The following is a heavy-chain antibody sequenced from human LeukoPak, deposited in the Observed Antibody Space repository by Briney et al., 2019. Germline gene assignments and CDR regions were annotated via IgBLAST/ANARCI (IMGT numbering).Heavy chain of an antibody. CDR2: IRYDGSYK. V-gene: IGHV3-30*02. D-gene: IGHD6-19*01. CDR1: GFTFSGYG. CDR3: AKDSSGWYFDY. Sequence: PGGSLILSCAASGFTFSGYGIHWVRQAPGKGLEWVAFIRYDGSYKHYADSVKGRFTISRDNSKNTLYLQMNSLRAEDTAVYYCAKDSSGWYFDYWGQGTLVTVSS. J-gene: IGHJ4*02.